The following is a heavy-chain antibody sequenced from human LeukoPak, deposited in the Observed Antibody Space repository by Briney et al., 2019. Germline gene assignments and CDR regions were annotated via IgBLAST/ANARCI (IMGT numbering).Heavy chain of an antibody. D-gene: IGHD3-22*01. CDR1: GGSISSYY. CDR2: IYYSGST. Sequence: SETLSLTCTVSGGSISSYYWSWIRQPPGKGLEWIGYIYYSGSTNYNPSLKSRVTISVDTSKNQFSLKLSSVTAADTAEYYCARGSMVNYFDSSGYYNYWGQGALVTVSS. J-gene: IGHJ4*02. CDR3: ARGSMVNYFDSSGYYNY. V-gene: IGHV4-59*01.